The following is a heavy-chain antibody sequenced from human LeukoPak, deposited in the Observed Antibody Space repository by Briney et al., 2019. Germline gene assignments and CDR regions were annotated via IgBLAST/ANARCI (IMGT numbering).Heavy chain of an antibody. D-gene: IGHD5-12*01. CDR2: INPNSGGT. V-gene: IGHV1-2*02. J-gene: IGHJ4*02. CDR3: ARRFHSGYANFDY. CDR1: GYTFTAYY. Sequence: ASVKVSCKASGYTFTAYYMHWVRQAPGQGLEWMGWINPNSGGTKYAQKFQGRVTMTRDTTISTAYMELSRLRSDDTAVYYCARRFHSGYANFDYWGQGTLVTVSS.